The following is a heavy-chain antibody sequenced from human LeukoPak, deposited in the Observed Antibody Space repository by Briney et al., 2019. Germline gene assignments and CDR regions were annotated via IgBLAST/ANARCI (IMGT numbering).Heavy chain of an antibody. CDR2: IYYSGST. CDR3: ARLTNSLLPFR. V-gene: IGHV4-39*01. D-gene: IGHD3-22*01. CDR1: GGSISSSSYY. J-gene: IGHJ4*02. Sequence: SETLSLTCTVSGGSISSSSYYWGWVRQPPGKGLEWIGSIYYSGSTYYNPSLKSRVTISVDTSKNQFSLKLSSVTAADTAVYYCARLTNSLLPFRWGQGTLVTVSS.